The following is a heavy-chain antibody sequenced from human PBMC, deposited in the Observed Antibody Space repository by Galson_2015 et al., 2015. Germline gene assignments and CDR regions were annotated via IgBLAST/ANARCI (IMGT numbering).Heavy chain of an antibody. V-gene: IGHV3-48*02. CDR3: ARGSYRWPPRFDY. CDR1: GFTVSSNY. Sequence: SLRLSCAASGFTVSSNYMSWVRQAPGKGLEWVSYISSSSSTIYYADSVKGRFTISRDNAKNSLYLQMNSLRDEDTAVYYCARGSYRWPPRFDYWGQGTLVPVSS. D-gene: IGHD4-23*01. CDR2: ISSSSSTI. J-gene: IGHJ4*02.